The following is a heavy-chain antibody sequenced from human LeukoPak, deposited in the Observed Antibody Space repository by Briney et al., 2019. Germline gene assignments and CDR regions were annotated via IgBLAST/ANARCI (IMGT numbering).Heavy chain of an antibody. CDR3: ARRRIAALRGDFDY. CDR1: GGSISGYH. J-gene: IGHJ4*02. CDR2: IYYSGST. V-gene: IGHV4-59*05. D-gene: IGHD6-25*01. Sequence: PSGTLSLTCSVSGGSISGYHWNWIRQPPGKGLEWIGSIYYSGSTYYNPSLKSRVTISVDTSKNQFSLKLSSVTAADTAVYYCARRRIAALRGDFDYWGQGTLVTVSS.